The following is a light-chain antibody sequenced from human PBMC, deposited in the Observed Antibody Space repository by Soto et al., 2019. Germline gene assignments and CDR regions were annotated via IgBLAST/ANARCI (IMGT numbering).Light chain of an antibody. V-gene: IGKV3-20*01. Sequence: EIVLTQSPDTLSLSPGERATLSCRASQSVSNNYLTWYQQKPGQAPRLLIYDASSRPTGIPDRFSASGSGTDFTLTISRLEPEDFAVYYCQQYDRSPRTFGQGTKVEIK. CDR2: DAS. J-gene: IGKJ1*01. CDR3: QQYDRSPRT. CDR1: QSVSNNY.